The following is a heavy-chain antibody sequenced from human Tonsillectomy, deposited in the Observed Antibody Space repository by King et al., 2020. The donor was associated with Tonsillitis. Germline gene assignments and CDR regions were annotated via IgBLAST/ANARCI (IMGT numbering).Heavy chain of an antibody. D-gene: IGHD6-19*01. V-gene: IGHV3-7*03. CDR1: GFTFSRNW. CDR2: MNQDGSEK. CDR3: ARESVAGIGAFDI. Sequence: VQLVESGGGLVQPGGSLRLSCAASGFTFSRNWMNWVRQAPGKGLEWVANMNQDGSEKHYVDSAKGRFTISRDNAKNSLYLQMNSLRAEDTAMYYCARESVAGIGAFDIWGQGTMVTVSS. J-gene: IGHJ3*02.